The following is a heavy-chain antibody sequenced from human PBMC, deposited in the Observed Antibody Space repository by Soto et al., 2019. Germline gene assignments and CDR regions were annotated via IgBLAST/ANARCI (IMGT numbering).Heavy chain of an antibody. CDR1: VFTFSNAW. Sequence: PRWSLRLSCSASVFTFSNAWMSWFRQAPGKGLEWVGRIKSKTDGGTTDYAAPVKGRFTISRDDSKNTLYLQMNSLKTEDTAVYYCTTGLYGAVGSSGHYYYYYGMDVWGQGTTVTVSS. V-gene: IGHV3-15*01. CDR3: TTGLYGAVGSSGHYYYYYGMDV. J-gene: IGHJ6*02. D-gene: IGHD6-6*01. CDR2: IKSKTDGGTT.